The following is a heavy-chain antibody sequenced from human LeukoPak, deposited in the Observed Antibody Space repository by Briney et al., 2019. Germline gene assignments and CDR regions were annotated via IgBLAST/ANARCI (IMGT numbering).Heavy chain of an antibody. CDR3: ARDSSSGLDY. CDR2: IYYSGST. Sequence: PSETLSLTCTVSGGSISNYYWSWIRQPPGKGLEWIGYIYYSGSTNYNPSLKSRVIISVDTSKNQFSLKLSSVAAADTAVYYCARDSSSGLDYWGQGTLVTVSS. J-gene: IGHJ4*02. V-gene: IGHV4-59*01. CDR1: GGSISNYY. D-gene: IGHD6-13*01.